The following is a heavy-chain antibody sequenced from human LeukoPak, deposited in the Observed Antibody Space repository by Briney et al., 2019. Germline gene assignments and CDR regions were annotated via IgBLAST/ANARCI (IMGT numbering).Heavy chain of an antibody. D-gene: IGHD6-6*01. CDR3: ARNPYFGEYSSSYDY. CDR2: ISYDGSNK. Sequence: PGRSLRLSCAASGFTFSSYAMHWVRQAPGKGLEWVAFISYDGSNKYYADSVKGRFTVSRDNSKNTISLEMSSLRAEDTAVYYCARNPYFGEYSSSYDYWGQGTLVTVSS. J-gene: IGHJ4*02. CDR1: GFTFSSYA. V-gene: IGHV3-30*04.